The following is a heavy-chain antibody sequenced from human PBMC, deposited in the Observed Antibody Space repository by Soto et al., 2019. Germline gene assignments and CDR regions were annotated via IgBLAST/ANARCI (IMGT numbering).Heavy chain of an antibody. CDR1: GGSISSYY. CDR3: ASTEYSGYDYFDY. CDR2: IYYSGST. V-gene: IGHV4-59*08. J-gene: IGHJ4*02. D-gene: IGHD5-12*01. Sequence: SETLSLTCTASGGSISSYYWSWIRQPPGKGLEWIGYIYYSGSTNYNPSLKSRVTISVDTSKNQFSLKLSSVTAADTAVYYCASTEYSGYDYFDYWGQGTLVTVSS.